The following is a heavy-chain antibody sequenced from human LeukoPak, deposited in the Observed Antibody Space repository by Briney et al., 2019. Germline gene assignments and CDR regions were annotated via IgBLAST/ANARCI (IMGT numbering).Heavy chain of an antibody. CDR1: GYTFTGYY. Sequence: ASVKVSCKASGYTFTGYYMHWVRQAPGQGPEWMGRINPNSGGTNYAQKFQGRVTMTRDTSISTAYMELSRLRSDDTAVYYCARHRLYYYGSGSYPFDYWGQGTLVTVSS. CDR2: INPNSGGT. J-gene: IGHJ4*02. D-gene: IGHD3-10*01. CDR3: ARHRLYYYGSGSYPFDY. V-gene: IGHV1-2*06.